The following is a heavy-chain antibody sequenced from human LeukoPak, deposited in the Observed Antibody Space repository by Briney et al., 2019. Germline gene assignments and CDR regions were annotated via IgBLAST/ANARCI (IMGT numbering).Heavy chain of an antibody. Sequence: ASVTVSCKASGYTFTSYDLNWVRQATGQGLEWMGWMHPNSGNTGYAQKFQGRVTMTRDTSISTAYMELSSLTSEDTAVYYCARGPMVGADGYWGQGTLVTVSS. D-gene: IGHD1-26*01. J-gene: IGHJ4*02. CDR3: ARGPMVGADGY. CDR2: MHPNSGNT. CDR1: GYTFTSYD. V-gene: IGHV1-8*01.